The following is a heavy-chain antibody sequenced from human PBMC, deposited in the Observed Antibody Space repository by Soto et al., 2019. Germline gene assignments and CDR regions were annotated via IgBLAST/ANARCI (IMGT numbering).Heavy chain of an antibody. Sequence: ASVKVSCQASGYTFPRYYMHRVRQAPGQGLEWMGIINPSGGRTSYAQKCQGRVTMTRDMSTSTVYMELSSLRSEDTARYYCSRGIFGVVIIPYFDYWGQGTLVTVSS. J-gene: IGHJ4*02. V-gene: IGHV1-46*01. CDR1: GYTFPRYY. CDR2: INPSGGRT. D-gene: IGHD3-3*01. CDR3: SRGIFGVVIIPYFDY.